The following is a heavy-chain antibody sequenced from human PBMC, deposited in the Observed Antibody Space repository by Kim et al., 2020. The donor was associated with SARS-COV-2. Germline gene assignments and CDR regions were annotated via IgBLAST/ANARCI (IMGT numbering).Heavy chain of an antibody. Sequence: SETLSLTRAVYGGSFSGYYWSWIRQSPGKGLEWLGEINHSGSINFNPSFKSRVSISVDRSNQQFSLNVTSVTAADTAVYYCARIRGDYGGNPLYYLGMDVWGQGTTVSVSS. CDR1: GGSFSGYY. CDR2: INHSGSI. J-gene: IGHJ6*02. D-gene: IGHD2-15*01. CDR3: ARIRGDYGGNPLYYLGMDV. V-gene: IGHV4-34*01.